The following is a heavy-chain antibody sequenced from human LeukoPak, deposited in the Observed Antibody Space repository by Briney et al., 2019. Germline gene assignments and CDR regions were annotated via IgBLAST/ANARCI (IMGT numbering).Heavy chain of an antibody. CDR2: INHSGST. D-gene: IGHD4-17*01. CDR1: GGSFSGYY. CDR3: ARANYGDYPIDY. V-gene: IGHV4-34*01. Sequence: SETLSLTCAVYGGSFSGYYRSWIRQPPGKGLERIGEINHSGSTNYNPSLKSRVTISVDTSKNQFSLKLSSVTAADTAVYYCARANYGDYPIDYWGQGTLVTVSS. J-gene: IGHJ4*02.